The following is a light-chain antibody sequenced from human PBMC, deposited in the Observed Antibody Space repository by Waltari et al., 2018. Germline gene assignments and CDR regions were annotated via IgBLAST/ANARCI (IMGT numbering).Light chain of an antibody. CDR2: VNSDGSH. CDR1: SGHSTNP. CDR3: QTGGHGTWV. V-gene: IGLV4-69*01. Sequence: QLVLTQSPSASASLGAPVKPTCTLTSGHSTNPIAWLQKRPEKGPRYLMKVNSDGSHNKGDEIPDRFSGSSSGAERYLTISSLQSEDEADYYCQTGGHGTWVFGGGTKLTVL. J-gene: IGLJ3*02.